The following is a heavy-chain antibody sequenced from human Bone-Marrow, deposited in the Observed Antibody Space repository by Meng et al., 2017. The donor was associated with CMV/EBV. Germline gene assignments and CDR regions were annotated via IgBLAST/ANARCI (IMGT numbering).Heavy chain of an antibody. CDR1: GGSISSSSYY. V-gene: IGHV4-61*05. J-gene: IGHJ4*02. CDR3: AGGSSSQGFEY. Sequence: SETLSLTCTVSGGSISSSSYYWGWIRQPPGKGLEWTGEIYQSGTTNYNPSLKSRVTMSIDRSKNQFSLKLTSVTAADTAIYYCAGGSSSQGFEYWGRGTLVTVSS. CDR2: IYQSGTT.